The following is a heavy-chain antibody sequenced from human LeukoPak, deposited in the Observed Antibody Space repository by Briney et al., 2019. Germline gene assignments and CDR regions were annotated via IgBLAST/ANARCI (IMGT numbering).Heavy chain of an antibody. Sequence: GGSLRLSCAASGFTFSSYSMNWVRQAPGKGLEWVSSLSSSSNYKYYADSVKGRFTISRDNAKNSLSLQMNSLRAEDTAVYYCARAGELRNGMDVWGHGTTVTLSS. J-gene: IGHJ6*02. CDR3: ARAGELRNGMDV. D-gene: IGHD1-26*01. CDR2: LSSSSNYK. V-gene: IGHV3-21*01. CDR1: GFTFSSYS.